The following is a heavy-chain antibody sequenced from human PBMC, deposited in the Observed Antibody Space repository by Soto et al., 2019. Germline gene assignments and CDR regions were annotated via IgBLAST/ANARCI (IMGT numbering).Heavy chain of an antibody. V-gene: IGHV1-8*01. D-gene: IGHD2-15*01. CDR2: MNPNSGNT. J-gene: IGHJ3*02. CDR3: ARGLTLVVRNDAFDI. Sequence: ASVKVSCKASGYTFTSYDINWVRQATGQGLEWMGWMNPNSGNTGYAQKFQGRVTMTRNTSMSTAYMELSSLRSEDTAVYYCARGLTLVVRNDAFDIWGQGTIVTVSS. CDR1: GYTFTSYD.